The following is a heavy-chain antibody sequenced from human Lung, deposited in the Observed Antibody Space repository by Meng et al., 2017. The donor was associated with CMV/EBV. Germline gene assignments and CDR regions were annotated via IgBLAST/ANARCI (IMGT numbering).Heavy chain of an antibody. J-gene: IGHJ5*02. D-gene: IGHD6-13*01. CDR3: ARGGIASIP. CDR1: GYTFTSYD. CDR2: MDPDSGNT. Sequence: SVXVSCKASGYTFTSYDMNWVRQATGQGLEWMGWMDPDSGNTGYAQKFQGRVTITRNTSISTAYMELSSLRSEDTAVYYCARGGIASIPWGQGTLVTVSS. V-gene: IGHV1-8*03.